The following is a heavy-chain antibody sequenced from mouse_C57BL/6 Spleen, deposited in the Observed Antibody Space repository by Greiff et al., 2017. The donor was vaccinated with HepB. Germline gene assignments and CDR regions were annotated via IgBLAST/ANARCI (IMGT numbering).Heavy chain of an antibody. D-gene: IGHD1-1*01. CDR2: FYPGSGSI. CDR3: ARHEASDYYGSSIYAMDY. J-gene: IGHJ4*01. Sequence: VQLQQSGAELVKPGASVKLSCKASGYTFTEYTIHWVKQRSGQGLEWIGWFYPGSGSIKYNEKFKDKATLTADKSSSTVYMELSRLTSEDSAVYFCARHEASDYYGSSIYAMDYWGQGTSVTVSS. V-gene: IGHV1-62-2*01. CDR1: GYTFTEYT.